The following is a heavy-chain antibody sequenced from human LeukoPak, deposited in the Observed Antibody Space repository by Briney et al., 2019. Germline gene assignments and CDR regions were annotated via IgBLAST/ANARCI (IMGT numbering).Heavy chain of an antibody. CDR1: GLTFSNFG. Sequence: PGGSLRLSCAASGLTFSNFGMNWVRQAPGKGLEWVSSITRSGSSTYYADSVKGRYTISRDNSKNTLYLQMNSLRAEDTAVYYCAKDLEASYSGWYFDHWGQGTLVTVS. CDR3: AKDLEASYSGWYFDH. J-gene: IGHJ4*02. V-gene: IGHV3-23*01. CDR2: ITRSGSST. D-gene: IGHD6-19*01.